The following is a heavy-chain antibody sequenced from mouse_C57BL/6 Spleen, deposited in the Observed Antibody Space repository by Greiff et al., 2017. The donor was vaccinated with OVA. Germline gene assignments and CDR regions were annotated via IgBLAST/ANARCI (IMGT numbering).Heavy chain of an antibody. CDR3: ARPSSGQSFDY. J-gene: IGHJ2*01. D-gene: IGHD3-2*02. CDR2: INPSYGTT. Sequence: VQLKESGPELVKPGASVKISCKASGYSFTDYNMNWVKQSNGKSLEWIGAINPSYGTTSYNQKFKGKATLTVDQSSSTAYMQLNSLTSEDSAVYYCARPSSGQSFDYWGQGTTLTVSS. CDR1: GYSFTDYN. V-gene: IGHV1-39*01.